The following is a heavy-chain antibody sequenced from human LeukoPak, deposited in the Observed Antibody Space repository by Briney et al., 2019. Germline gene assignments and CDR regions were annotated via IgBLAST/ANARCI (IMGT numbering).Heavy chain of an antibody. J-gene: IGHJ4*02. CDR3: ARGAVTTDLYYFDY. CDR1: GGSISSGGYS. D-gene: IGHD4-17*01. Sequence: SETLSLTCAVSGGSISSGGYSWSWIRQPPGKGLEWIGYIYHSGSTYYNPSLKSRVTISVDRSKNQFSLKLSSVTAADTAVYSCARGAVTTDLYYFDYWGQGTLVTVSS. CDR2: IYHSGST. V-gene: IGHV4-30-2*01.